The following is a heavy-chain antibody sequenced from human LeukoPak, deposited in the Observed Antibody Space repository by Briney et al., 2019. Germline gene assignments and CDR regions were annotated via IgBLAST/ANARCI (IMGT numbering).Heavy chain of an antibody. CDR3: ARHASGRWFGEDYPYYADV. D-gene: IGHD3-10*01. Sequence: SETLSLTCAVYGGSFSGYHWSWIRQSLGKGLEWIGEIDPYGGSNYNPSLKSRVTISVDTSKSQFSLKLNSVTAADTALYYCARHASGRWFGEDYPYYADVWGPGTAVTISS. CDR2: IDPYGGS. J-gene: IGHJ6*03. V-gene: IGHV4-34*01. CDR1: GGSFSGYH.